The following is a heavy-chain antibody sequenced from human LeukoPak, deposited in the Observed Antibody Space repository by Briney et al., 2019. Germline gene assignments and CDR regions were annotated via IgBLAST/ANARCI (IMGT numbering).Heavy chain of an antibody. D-gene: IGHD3-10*01. CDR2: IYYSGST. CDR1: GGSISSGGYY. CDR3: AVEGSGSSFDY. J-gene: IGHJ4*02. V-gene: IGHV4-31*03. Sequence: PSETLSLTCTVSGGSISSGGYYWSWIRQHPGKGLEWIGYIYYSGSTYYNPSLKSRVTISVDTSKNQFSPKLSSVTAADTAVYYCAVEGSGSSFDYWGQGTLVTVSS.